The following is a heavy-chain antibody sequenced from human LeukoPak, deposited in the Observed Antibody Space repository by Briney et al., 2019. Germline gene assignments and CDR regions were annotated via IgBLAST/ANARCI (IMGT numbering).Heavy chain of an antibody. CDR3: ARDDCSSTSCQVDY. J-gene: IGHJ4*02. Sequence: ASVKVSCKASGYTFTSYGISWVRQAPGQGLEWMGWISAYNGNTNYAQKLQGRVTMTTDTSTSTAYMELRSPRSDDTAVYYCARDDCSSTSCQVDYWGQGTLVTVSS. V-gene: IGHV1-18*01. CDR1: GYTFTSYG. D-gene: IGHD2-2*01. CDR2: ISAYNGNT.